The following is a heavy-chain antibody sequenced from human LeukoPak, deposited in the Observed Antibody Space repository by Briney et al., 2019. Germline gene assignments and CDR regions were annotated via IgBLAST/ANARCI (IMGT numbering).Heavy chain of an antibody. CDR1: RDTFTRCA. D-gene: IGHD3-10*01. Sequence: VASVKVSCKASRDTFTRCAFSWVRQAPGQGLEWMGGIIPIDGTANFGQKFQGRVTITADASTSTAYMELSSLRSEDTAVYYCARDPGSPVRAFDIWGQGTMVTVSS. CDR3: ARDPGSPVRAFDI. CDR2: IIPIDGTA. J-gene: IGHJ3*02. V-gene: IGHV1-69*13.